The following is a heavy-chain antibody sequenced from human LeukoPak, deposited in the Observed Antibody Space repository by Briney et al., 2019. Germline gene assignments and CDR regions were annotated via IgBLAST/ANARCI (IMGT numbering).Heavy chain of an antibody. Sequence: PGGSLRLSCAASGFTFNNYPMIWVRQAPGKGLGSVSGISGSGEDAYYADSVKGRFTISRDNSKNTVYLQMNSLRAEDTALYYCAKVITVTRCYWYGMDVWGQGTTVTVS. CDR1: GFTFNNYP. J-gene: IGHJ6*02. CDR2: ISGSGEDA. D-gene: IGHD4-11*01. V-gene: IGHV3-23*01. CDR3: AKVITVTRCYWYGMDV.